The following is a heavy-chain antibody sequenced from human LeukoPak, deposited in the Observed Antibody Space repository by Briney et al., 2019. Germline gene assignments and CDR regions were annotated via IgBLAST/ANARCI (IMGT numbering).Heavy chain of an antibody. CDR3: AKSSSGYYYWFDP. CDR1: GYTFTSYY. CDR2: INPSGGST. D-gene: IGHD3-22*01. V-gene: IGHV1-46*01. Sequence: ASVKVSCKASGYTFTSYYMHWVRHAPGQGLEWMGIINPSGGSTSYAQKFQGRVTMTRDMSTSTVYMELSSLRSEDTAVYYCAKSSSGYYYWFDPWGQGTLVTVSS. J-gene: IGHJ5*02.